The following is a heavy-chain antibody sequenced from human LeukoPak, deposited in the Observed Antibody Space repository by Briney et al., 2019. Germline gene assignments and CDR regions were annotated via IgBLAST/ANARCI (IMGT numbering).Heavy chain of an antibody. CDR3: ARDPKYDFWSGSLGY. J-gene: IGHJ4*02. V-gene: IGHV3-33*01. D-gene: IGHD3-3*01. CDR2: IWYDGSNK. CDR1: GFTFSSYG. Sequence: GGSLRLSCAASGFTFSSYGMHWVRQAPGKGLEWVAVIWYDGSNKYYADSVKGRFTISRDNSKNTLYLQMNSLRAEDTAVYYCARDPKYDFWSGSLGYWGQGTLVTVSS.